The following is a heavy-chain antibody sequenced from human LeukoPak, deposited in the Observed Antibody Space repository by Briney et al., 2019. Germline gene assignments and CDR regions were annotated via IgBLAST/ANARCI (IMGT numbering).Heavy chain of an antibody. CDR3: AKEGYDSSDYCFDY. D-gene: IGHD3-22*01. CDR2: IRFDGSNK. CDR1: GFTFSRYG. V-gene: IGHV3-30*02. J-gene: IGHJ4*02. Sequence: RAGGSLRLSCAASGFTFSRYGMHWVRQAPGKGLEWVAFIRFDGSNKYYADSVKGRFTVSRDNSKNTLYLQMNSLRAEDTAVYYCAKEGYDSSDYCFDYWGQGTLVTVFS.